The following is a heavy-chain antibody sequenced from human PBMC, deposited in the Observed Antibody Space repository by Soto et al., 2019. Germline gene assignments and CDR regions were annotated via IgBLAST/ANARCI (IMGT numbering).Heavy chain of an antibody. V-gene: IGHV3-72*01. D-gene: IGHD1-26*01. CDR3: ARGSLSGRAFDY. Sequence: HPGGSLRLSCAASGFTFSDRYVDWVRQAPGKGLEWVGRSRNKANGYTTEYAASVKGRFSVSRDESQNSVYLQMDSLKTEDTAVYYCARGSLSGRAFDYWGQGTLVTVSS. CDR2: SRNKANGYTT. CDR1: GFTFSDRY. J-gene: IGHJ4*02.